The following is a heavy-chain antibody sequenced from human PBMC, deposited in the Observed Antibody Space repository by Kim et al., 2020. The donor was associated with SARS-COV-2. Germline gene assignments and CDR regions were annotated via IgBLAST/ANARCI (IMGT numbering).Heavy chain of an antibody. CDR3: ARQDILPTTGEGY. Sequence: SETLSLTCTVSGGSISSNNYYWGWIRQPPGKGLEWIGSIYYSGSIYYNPSLKSRVTISVDTSKNHFSLKLSSVTAADTAVYYCARQDILPTTGEGYWGQGTLVTVSS. V-gene: IGHV4-39*01. D-gene: IGHD1-1*01. CDR1: GGSISSNNYY. J-gene: IGHJ4*02. CDR2: IYYSGSI.